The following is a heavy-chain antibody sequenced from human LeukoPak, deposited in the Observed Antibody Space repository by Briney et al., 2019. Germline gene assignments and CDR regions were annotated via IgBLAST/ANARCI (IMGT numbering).Heavy chain of an antibody. D-gene: IGHD5-24*01. CDR3: ARYEMATIKGNYFDY. CDR2: ISSSSSYI. J-gene: IGHJ4*02. V-gene: IGHV3-21*01. CDR1: GFTFSSYN. Sequence: GGSLRLSCAASGFTFSSYNMNWVRQAPGKGLAWVSSISSSSSYIYYADSVKGRFTISRDNAKNSLYLQMNSLRAEDTAVYYCARYEMATIKGNYFDYWGQGTLVTVSS.